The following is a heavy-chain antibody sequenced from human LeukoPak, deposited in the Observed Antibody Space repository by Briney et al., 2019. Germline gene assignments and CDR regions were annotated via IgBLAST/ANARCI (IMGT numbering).Heavy chain of an antibody. Sequence: SETLSLTCTVSGASISSYYWSWLRQPAGKGLEWIGRIYTSGSTNYNPSLKSRVTMSVDTSKNQFSLKLSSVTAADTAVYYCAGRYCSSTSCPFDYWGQGTLVTVSS. V-gene: IGHV4-4*07. D-gene: IGHD2-2*01. CDR1: GASISSYY. CDR2: IYTSGST. J-gene: IGHJ4*02. CDR3: AGRYCSSTSCPFDY.